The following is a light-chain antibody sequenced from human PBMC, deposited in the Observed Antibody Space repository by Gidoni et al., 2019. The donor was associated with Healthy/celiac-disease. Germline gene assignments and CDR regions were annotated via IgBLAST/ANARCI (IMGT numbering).Light chain of an antibody. J-gene: IGKJ4*01. V-gene: IGKV3-11*01. Sequence: EIVLTQSPATLSLSPGERATLSCRASQSVSSYLAWYQQKPGQAPRLLIYDASNRATGIPARFSGSGSETDFTLTISSLEPEDFAVYYCQQRSNWPRDTFGGGTKVEIK. CDR3: QQRSNWPRDT. CDR1: QSVSSY. CDR2: DAS.